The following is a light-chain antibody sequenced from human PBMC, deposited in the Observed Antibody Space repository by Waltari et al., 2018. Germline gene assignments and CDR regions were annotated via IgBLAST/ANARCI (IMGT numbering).Light chain of an antibody. Sequence: DIQMTQSPSSLSASVGDSVTITCRASQKIDRYLNWYQQQSGKAPKLLIYASSSLQSGVPYRFGGSGSGTDFTLTISSLHPEDFATYYCQQSYSNPVTFGQGTKVDIK. CDR3: QQSYSNPVT. CDR1: QKIDRY. CDR2: ASS. J-gene: IGKJ1*01. V-gene: IGKV1-39*01.